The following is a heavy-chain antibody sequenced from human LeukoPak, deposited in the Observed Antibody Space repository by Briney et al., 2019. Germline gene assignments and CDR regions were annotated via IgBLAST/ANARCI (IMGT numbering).Heavy chain of an antibody. Sequence: GGSLRLSCVASGFTFSNYWMHWVCQPPGKGLVWVSRIYVDGRTTNYADSVKGRFTISRDNAKNSLYLQMNSLRDEDTAVYYCARDRVGYPKYYFDYWGQGTLVTVSS. CDR3: ARDRVGYPKYYFDY. J-gene: IGHJ4*02. D-gene: IGHD5-12*01. V-gene: IGHV3-74*01. CDR2: IYVDGRTT. CDR1: GFTFSNYW.